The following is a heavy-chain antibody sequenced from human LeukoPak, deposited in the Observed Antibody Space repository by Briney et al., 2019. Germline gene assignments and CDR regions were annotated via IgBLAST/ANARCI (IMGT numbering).Heavy chain of an antibody. Sequence: SGTLSLTCAVSGGSISSSNWWSWVRQPPGKGLEWIGEIYHSGSTNYNPSLKSRVTISVDKSKNQFSLKLSSVTAADTAVYYCARDCSSTSCYLEIDAFDIWGQGTMVTVSS. CDR1: GGSISSSNW. D-gene: IGHD2-2*01. CDR2: IYHSGST. CDR3: ARDCSSTSCYLEIDAFDI. J-gene: IGHJ3*02. V-gene: IGHV4-4*02.